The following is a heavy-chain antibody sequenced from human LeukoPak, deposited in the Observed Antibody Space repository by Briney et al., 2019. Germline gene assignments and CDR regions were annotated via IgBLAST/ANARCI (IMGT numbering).Heavy chain of an antibody. J-gene: IGHJ3*02. CDR2: INTNTGNP. V-gene: IGHV7-4-1*02. CDR1: GYTFTSYA. Sequence: ASVTVSCKASGYTFTSYAMNWVRQAPGQGLEWMGWINTNTGNPTYAQGFTGRFVFSLDTSVSTAYLQISSLKAEDTAVYYCARDNGIAAADLDAFDIWGQGTMVTVSS. CDR3: ARDNGIAAADLDAFDI. D-gene: IGHD6-13*01.